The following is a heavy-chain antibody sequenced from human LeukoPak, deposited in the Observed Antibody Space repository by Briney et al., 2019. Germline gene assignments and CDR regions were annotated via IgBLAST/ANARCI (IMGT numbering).Heavy chain of an antibody. D-gene: IGHD2-2*03. CDR2: IYSGGST. Sequence: GGSLRLSCAASGFTVSSNYMSWVRQAPGKGLEWGSVIYSGGSTYYADSVKGRFTISRDNSKNTLYLQMNSLRAEDTAVYYCAKEVVGYCSSTSCYVGYGMDVWGQGTTVTVSS. CDR1: GFTVSSNY. V-gene: IGHV3-53*05. J-gene: IGHJ6*02. CDR3: AKEVVGYCSSTSCYVGYGMDV.